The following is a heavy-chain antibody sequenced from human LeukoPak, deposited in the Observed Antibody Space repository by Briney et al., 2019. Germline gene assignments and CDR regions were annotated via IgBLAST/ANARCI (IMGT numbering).Heavy chain of an antibody. J-gene: IGHJ6*02. Sequence: PSETLSLICTVSGGSISNYYWSWTRQSPGKGLEWIGYIYYTGSTYYNPSLKSRVTMSVDTSKNQFSLHLSSVTAADTAVYYCARETADASGSNYFYSGMDVWGQGTTVTVSS. CDR3: ARETADASGSNYFYSGMDV. CDR2: IYYTGST. D-gene: IGHD3-10*01. V-gene: IGHV4-59*01. CDR1: GGSISNYY.